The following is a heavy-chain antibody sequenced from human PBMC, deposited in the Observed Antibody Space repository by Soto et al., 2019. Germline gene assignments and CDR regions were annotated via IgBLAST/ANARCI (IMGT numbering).Heavy chain of an antibody. CDR1: GYSFTTYW. D-gene: IGHD6-19*01. J-gene: IGHJ4*02. Sequence: VESLKISCHGSGYSFTTYWISWVRQMPWKGLEWMGRIDPTDSYTNYSPSFQGHVTISVDKSINTAYLQWSSLKASDTAMYYCARRACHSRGWSEPFDYWGQGTLVTVS. CDR3: ARRACHSRGWSEPFDY. V-gene: IGHV5-10-1*01. CDR2: IDPTDSYT.